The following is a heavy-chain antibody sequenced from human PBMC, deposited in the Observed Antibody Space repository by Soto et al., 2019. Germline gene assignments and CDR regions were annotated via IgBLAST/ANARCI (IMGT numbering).Heavy chain of an antibody. CDR1: GGTFSSYT. CDR2: IIPILGIA. CDR3: AREAQIYDTTNYYYYGMDV. Sequence: QVQLVQSGAEVKKPGSSVKVSCKASGGTFSSYTISWVRQAPGQGLEWMGRIIPILGIANYAQKFQGRVPITADKXXSXAXXKLSILRSEDTAVYYCAREAQIYDTTNYYYYGMDVWGQGTTVTVSS. V-gene: IGHV1-69*08. D-gene: IGHD3-9*01. J-gene: IGHJ6*02.